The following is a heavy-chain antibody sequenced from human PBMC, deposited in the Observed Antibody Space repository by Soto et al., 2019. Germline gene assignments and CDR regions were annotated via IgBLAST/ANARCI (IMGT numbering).Heavy chain of an antibody. J-gene: IGHJ3*02. CDR3: ARDRGDIVVVVALDAFDI. CDR1: GFTFSSYS. V-gene: IGHV3-21*01. D-gene: IGHD2-15*01. Sequence: GGSLRLSCAASGFTFSSYSMNWVRQAPGKGLEWVSSISSSSSYIYYADSVKGRFTISRDNAKNSLYLQMNSLRAEDTAVYYCARDRGDIVVVVALDAFDIWGQGTMVTVSS. CDR2: ISSSSSYI.